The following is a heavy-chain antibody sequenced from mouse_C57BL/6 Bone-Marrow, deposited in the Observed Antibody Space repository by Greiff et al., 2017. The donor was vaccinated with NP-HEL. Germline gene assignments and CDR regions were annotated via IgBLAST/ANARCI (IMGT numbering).Heavy chain of an antibody. D-gene: IGHD2-1*01. CDR2: INPSSGYT. J-gene: IGHJ2*01. Sequence: QVQLQQSGAELARPGASVKMSCKASGYTFTSYTMHWVKQRPGQGLEWIGYINPSSGYTKYNQKFKDKATLTADKSSSTAYMQLSSLTSEDSAVYYCARGGDRNYVLDYWGQGTTLTVSS. CDR3: ARGGDRNYVLDY. V-gene: IGHV1-4*01. CDR1: GYTFTSYT.